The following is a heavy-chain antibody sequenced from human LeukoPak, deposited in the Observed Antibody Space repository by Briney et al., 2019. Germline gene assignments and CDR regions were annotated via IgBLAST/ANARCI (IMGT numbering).Heavy chain of an antibody. D-gene: IGHD3-22*01. V-gene: IGHV3-23*01. Sequence: GGSLRLSCAASGFTFSSYAMSWVRQAPGKGLEWVSAISGSGGSTYYADSVKGRFTISRDNSKNTLYLQMNSLRVEDTAVYYCAKGDYYDSSGYYEWGQGTLVTVSS. CDR1: GFTFSSYA. CDR3: AKGDYYDSSGYYE. J-gene: IGHJ4*02. CDR2: ISGSGGST.